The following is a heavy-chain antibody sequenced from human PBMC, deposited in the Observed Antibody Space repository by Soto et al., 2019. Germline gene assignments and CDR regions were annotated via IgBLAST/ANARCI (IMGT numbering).Heavy chain of an antibody. V-gene: IGHV3-23*01. Sequence: EVQLLESGGGLVQPGGSLRLSCAASGFTFSSYAMSWVRKPPGTGLEWVSAISGSGGSTYYADSVKGRFTISRDNSTNTLYLGMNTLRAEDKAVYYCAICMTTVSTCPFAIWGQGAIVTV. CDR2: ISGSGGST. J-gene: IGHJ3*02. D-gene: IGHD4-17*01. CDR1: GFTFSSYA. CDR3: AICMTTVSTCPFAI.